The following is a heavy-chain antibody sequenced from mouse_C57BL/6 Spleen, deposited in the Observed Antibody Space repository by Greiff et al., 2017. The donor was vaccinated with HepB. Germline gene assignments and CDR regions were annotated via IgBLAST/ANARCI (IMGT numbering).Heavy chain of an antibody. CDR2: INPSSGYT. Sequence: VKLQESGAELARPGASVKMSCKASGYTFTSYTMHWVKQRPGQGLEWIGYINPSSGYTKYNQKFKDKATLTADKSSSTAYMQLSSLTSEDSAVYYCARFAPNWDAAMDYWGQGTSVTVSS. J-gene: IGHJ4*01. V-gene: IGHV1-4*01. CDR1: GYTFTSYT. CDR3: ARFAPNWDAAMDY. D-gene: IGHD4-1*01.